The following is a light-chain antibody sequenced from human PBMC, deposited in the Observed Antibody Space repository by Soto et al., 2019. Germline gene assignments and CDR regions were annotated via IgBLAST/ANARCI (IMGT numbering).Light chain of an antibody. CDR2: GAS. J-gene: IGKJ4*01. CDR1: QRVYSN. V-gene: IGKV3-15*01. Sequence: ILTKQSPDTVSVSPGESATLSSRASQRVYSNLAWYQQRPGQAPRLLIYGASTRATGIPARFSGSGSGTEFSLTISSLQSEDIAIYSCQQYKNWLTFGGGTKLDIK. CDR3: QQYKNWLT.